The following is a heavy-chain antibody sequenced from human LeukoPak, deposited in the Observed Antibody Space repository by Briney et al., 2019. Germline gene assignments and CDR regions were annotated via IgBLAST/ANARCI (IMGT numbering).Heavy chain of an antibody. CDR3: AKDPNGDCVGAFDI. V-gene: IGHV3-23*01. CDR2: ISGSGGKT. J-gene: IGHJ3*02. CDR1: GLTFSRYA. Sequence: PGGSLRLSCAASGLTFSRYAMIWVRQAPGKGLEWVSAISGSGGKTYYADSVKGRFSISRDNSKNTLYLQMNSLRAEDAAVYYCAKDPNGDCVGAFDIWGQGTMVTVSS. D-gene: IGHD2-21*02.